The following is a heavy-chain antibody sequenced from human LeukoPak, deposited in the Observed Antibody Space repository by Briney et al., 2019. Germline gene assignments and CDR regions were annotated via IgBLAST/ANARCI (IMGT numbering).Heavy chain of an antibody. J-gene: IGHJ4*02. D-gene: IGHD3-22*01. CDR3: ARAGYYDSSGYYVV. CDR1: GFTFSSYG. CDR2: IWYDGSNK. V-gene: IGHV3-33*01. Sequence: GGSLRLSCAASGFTFSSYGMHWVRQAPGKGLEWVAVIWYDGSNKYYADSVKGRFTISRDNSKNTLHLQMNSLRAEDTAVYYCARAGYYDSSGYYVVWGQGTLVTVSS.